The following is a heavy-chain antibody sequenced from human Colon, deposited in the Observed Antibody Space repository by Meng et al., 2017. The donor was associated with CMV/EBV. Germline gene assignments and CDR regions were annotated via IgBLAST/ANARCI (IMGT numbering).Heavy chain of an antibody. D-gene: IGHD5-24*01. J-gene: IGHJ4*02. CDR2: IAAITSSSDYI. CDR3: ARGRFFDH. V-gene: IGHV3-21*01. Sequence: GGSLRLSCAASGYTFSSYDMNWVRQAPGKGLEWVSSIAAITSSSDYISYGDSVKGRFTISRDNAKSSLFLQLDSLRADDTAVYYCARGRFFDHWGQGTLVTVSS. CDR1: GYTFSSYD.